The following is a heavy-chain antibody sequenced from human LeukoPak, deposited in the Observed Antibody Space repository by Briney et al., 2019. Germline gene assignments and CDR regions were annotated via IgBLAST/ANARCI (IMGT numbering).Heavy chain of an antibody. J-gene: IGHJ4*02. V-gene: IGHV4-30-4*08. CDR1: GGSISSGDYY. CDR2: IYYSGST. D-gene: IGHD3-3*01. CDR3: ARELSDFWTGQGNYFDY. Sequence: PSETLSLTCTVSGGSISSGDYYWSWIRQPPGEGLEWIGYIYYSGSTYYNPSLKSRVTISVDTSKNQFSLKLSSVTAADTAVYYCARELSDFWTGQGNYFDYWGQGTLVTVSS.